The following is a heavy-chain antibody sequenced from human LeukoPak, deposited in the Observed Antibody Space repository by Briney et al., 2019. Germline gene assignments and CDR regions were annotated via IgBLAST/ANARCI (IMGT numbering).Heavy chain of an antibody. Sequence: GASVKVSCKASGYTFTGYYMHWVRQAPGQGLEWMGGIIPIFGTANYAQKFQGRVTITTDESTSTAYMELSSLRSEDTAVYYCATQKAHTQLRPHAFDIWGQGTMVTVSS. CDR1: GYTFTGYY. J-gene: IGHJ3*02. CDR2: IIPIFGTA. CDR3: ATQKAHTQLRPHAFDI. D-gene: IGHD3-3*01. V-gene: IGHV1-69*05.